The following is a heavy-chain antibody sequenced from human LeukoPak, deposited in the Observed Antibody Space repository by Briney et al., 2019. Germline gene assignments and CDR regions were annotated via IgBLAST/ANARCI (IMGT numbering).Heavy chain of an antibody. Sequence: SQTLSLTCAVSGDSVSTNSAAWNWIRQSPSRGLEWLARTYYRSKWYTDYAVSVKSRITINPDTSKNQISLQLNSVTPEDTAVYYCAREIQDAFDIWGQGTMVTVSS. CDR3: AREIQDAFDI. CDR2: TYYRSKWYT. J-gene: IGHJ3*02. V-gene: IGHV6-1*01. CDR1: GDSVSTNSAA.